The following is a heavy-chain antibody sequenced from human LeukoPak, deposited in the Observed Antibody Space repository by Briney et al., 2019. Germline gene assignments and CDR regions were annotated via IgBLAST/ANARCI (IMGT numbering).Heavy chain of an antibody. D-gene: IGHD1-26*01. CDR1: GITLNDLS. CDR2: FDPEDGET. CDR3: ATDGIPGATTTLDY. Sequence: ASVKVSCRVSGITLNDLSIQWVRQAPGKGLEWMGGFDPEDGETIYAPKFQARVTMTQDTYEDTAYMELSSLRSEDTAVYYCATDGIPGATTTLDYWGQGTLVTVSS. V-gene: IGHV1-24*01. J-gene: IGHJ4*02.